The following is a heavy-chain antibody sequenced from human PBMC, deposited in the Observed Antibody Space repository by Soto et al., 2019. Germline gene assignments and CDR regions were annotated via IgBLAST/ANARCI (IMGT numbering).Heavy chain of an antibody. CDR1: GGSISSGGYS. Sequence: QLQLQESGSGLVKPSQTLSLTCAVSGGSISSGGYSWSWIRQPPGKGLEWIGYIYHSGSTYYNPSLKRRVTLSVDRSKNQFSLKLSSVTAAETAVYYCASIRGYSYGLNYWGQGTLVTVSS. CDR3: ASIRGYSYGLNY. V-gene: IGHV4-30-2*01. D-gene: IGHD5-18*01. CDR2: IYHSGST. J-gene: IGHJ4*02.